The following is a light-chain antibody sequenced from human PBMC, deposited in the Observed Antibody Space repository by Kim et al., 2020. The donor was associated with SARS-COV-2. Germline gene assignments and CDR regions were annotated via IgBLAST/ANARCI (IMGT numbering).Light chain of an antibody. CDR1: TSNIGSNS. Sequence: QSVLTQPPSASGTPGQRVTISCSGSTSNIGSNSVNWYQQLPGTAPKLLIYSNDQRPSGVPDRRFSGSKSGTSASLAITGLQSEDEADYYCEAWDDSLNGPVFGGGTKVTVL. CDR2: SND. J-gene: IGLJ2*01. CDR3: EAWDDSLNGPV. V-gene: IGLV1-44*01.